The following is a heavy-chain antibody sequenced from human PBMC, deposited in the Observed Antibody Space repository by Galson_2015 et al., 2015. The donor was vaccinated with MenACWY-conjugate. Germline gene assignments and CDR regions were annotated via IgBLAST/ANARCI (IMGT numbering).Heavy chain of an antibody. CDR3: ARVGGYHYASKVDS. CDR2: LSYDASHE. J-gene: IGHJ4*02. V-gene: IGHV3-30*04. D-gene: IGHD5-18*01. Sequence: LRLSCAASGFPFSGYAMHWVRQAPGKGLEWVALLSYDASHEKYGDAVEGRFTISRDNSKNTLYLQMDSLRAEDTGVYYCARVGGYHYASKVDSWGQGTLVTVSS. CDR1: GFPFSGYA.